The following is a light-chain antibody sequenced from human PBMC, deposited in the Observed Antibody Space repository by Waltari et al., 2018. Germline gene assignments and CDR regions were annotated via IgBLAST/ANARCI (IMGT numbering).Light chain of an antibody. CDR1: RLDIGYYKF. CDR3: ASYTSANTVL. CDR2: DVS. Sequence: QSCPPQPASVSGSPGQSVTLPCTGTRLDIGYYKFVPWYQQHPGKAPQLVIFDVSRWPSGVSHRFSGSKSGNTASLTISGLQAEDEAAYYCASYTSANTVLFGGGTKVTVL. V-gene: IGLV2-14*03. J-gene: IGLJ2*01.